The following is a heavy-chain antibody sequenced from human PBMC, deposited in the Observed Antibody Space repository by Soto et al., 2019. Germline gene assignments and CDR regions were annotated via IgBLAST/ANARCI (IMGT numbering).Heavy chain of an antibody. CDR1: GFTFSSYW. CDR2: INGDGGTT. J-gene: IGHJ4*02. D-gene: IGHD6-6*01. V-gene: IGHV3-74*01. Sequence: EVQLVESGGGLVQPGGSLRLSCAASGFTFSSYWMHWVRQAPGKGLVWVSRINGDGGTTNYADSVKGRFTISRDNAKNTLLLQMNSLRVEDAAFYYCERVGGSSWHWGQGTMVTVSS. CDR3: ERVGGSSWH.